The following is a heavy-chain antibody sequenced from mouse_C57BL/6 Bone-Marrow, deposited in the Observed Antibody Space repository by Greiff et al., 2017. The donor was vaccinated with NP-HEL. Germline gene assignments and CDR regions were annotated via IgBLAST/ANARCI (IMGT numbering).Heavy chain of an antibody. Sequence: EVKLVEPGTVLARPGASVKMSCKTSGYTFTSYWMHWVKQRPGQGLEWIGAIYPGNSDTSYNQKFKGKAKLTAVTSASTAYMELSSLTNEDSAVYYCTRDYYGSSYFDYWGQGTTLTVSS. CDR1: GYTFTSYW. D-gene: IGHD1-1*01. CDR3: TRDYYGSSYFDY. J-gene: IGHJ2*01. CDR2: IYPGNSDT. V-gene: IGHV1-5*01.